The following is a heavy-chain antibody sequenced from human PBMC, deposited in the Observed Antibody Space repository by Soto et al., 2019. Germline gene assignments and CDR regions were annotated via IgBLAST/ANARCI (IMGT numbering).Heavy chain of an antibody. Sequence: GASVKVSCKASGYTFIGYYIHWVRQAPGQGLEWMGWINPNRGGTNYAQKFQGRVTMTRDTSNSTAYMELSRLRSDDTAVYYCARNYDGSGYMGGYGMDVWGQGTTVTVSS. CDR1: GYTFIGYY. V-gene: IGHV1-2*02. D-gene: IGHD3-22*01. CDR3: ARNYDGSGYMGGYGMDV. CDR2: INPNRGGT. J-gene: IGHJ6*02.